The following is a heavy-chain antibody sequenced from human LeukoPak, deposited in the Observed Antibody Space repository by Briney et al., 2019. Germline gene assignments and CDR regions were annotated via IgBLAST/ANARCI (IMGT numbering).Heavy chain of an antibody. D-gene: IGHD3-22*01. CDR3: ARDQGYYDSSGPFDY. CDR1: GGSISSYY. Sequence: SETLSLTCTVSGGSISSYYWSWVRQAAGKGLEWIGRIYTSGSTNYNPSLKSRVTMSVDTSKNQFSLKLSSVTAADTAVYYCARDQGYYDSSGPFDYWGQGTLVTVSS. J-gene: IGHJ4*02. CDR2: IYTSGST. V-gene: IGHV4-4*07.